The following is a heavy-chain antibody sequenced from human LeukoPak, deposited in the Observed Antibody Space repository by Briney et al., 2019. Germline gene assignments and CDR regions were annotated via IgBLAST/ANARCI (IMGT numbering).Heavy chain of an antibody. V-gene: IGHV1-2*02. CDR3: ARVKYYDSSGYYTFDY. Sequence: ASVKVSCKASGYTFTGYYMDWVRQAPGQGLEWMGWINPNSGGTNYAQKFQGRVTMTRDTSISTAYMELSRLRSDDTAVYYCARVKYYDSSGYYTFDYWGQGTLVTVSS. CDR1: GYTFTGYY. D-gene: IGHD3-22*01. CDR2: INPNSGGT. J-gene: IGHJ4*02.